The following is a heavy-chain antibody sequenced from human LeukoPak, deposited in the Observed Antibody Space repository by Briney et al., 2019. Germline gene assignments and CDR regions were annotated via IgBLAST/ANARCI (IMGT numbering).Heavy chain of an antibody. V-gene: IGHV3-48*03. CDR1: GFTFSSYE. CDR3: ARGSSGWSLLDY. J-gene: IGHJ4*02. D-gene: IGHD6-19*01. CDR2: ISSSGSTI. Sequence: GGSLRLSCAASGFTFSSYEMHWVRQAPGKGLEWVSYISSSGSTIYYADSVKGRFTISRDNAKNSLYLQMNSLRAEDTAVYYCARGSSGWSLLDYWGQGTLVTVSS.